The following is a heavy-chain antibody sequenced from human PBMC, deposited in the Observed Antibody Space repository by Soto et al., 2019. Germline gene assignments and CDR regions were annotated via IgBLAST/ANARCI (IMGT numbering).Heavy chain of an antibody. Sequence: ASVKVSCKASGYTFTNDAVHWGRQAPGQRLEWMGWINAGNGNTRFSQNLQGRVTITRDTSARTVYMELSSLRSEDTTVYYCARGHLAVVPVASWFYYMDVWGKGTTVTVS. CDR3: ARGHLAVVPVASWFYYMDV. D-gene: IGHD2-2*01. CDR1: GYTFTNDA. V-gene: IGHV1-3*01. CDR2: INAGNGNT. J-gene: IGHJ6*03.